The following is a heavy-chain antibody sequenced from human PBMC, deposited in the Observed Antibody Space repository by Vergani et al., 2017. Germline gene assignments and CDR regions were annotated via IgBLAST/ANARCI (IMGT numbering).Heavy chain of an antibody. Sequence: QVQLVESGGGVVQPGGSLRLSCAASGFTFNNYGMNWVRQAPGKGLEWVAFIRFDGSNTYYADSLKGRLTISRDNSQNSLYLQMNSLRAEDTAVYYCAKTLLTFSRASGDHYYYYGMDVWGQGTTVTVSS. CDR1: GFTFNNYG. CDR2: IRFDGSNT. D-gene: IGHD2-2*01. CDR3: AKTLLTFSRASGDHYYYYGMDV. J-gene: IGHJ6*02. V-gene: IGHV3-30*02.